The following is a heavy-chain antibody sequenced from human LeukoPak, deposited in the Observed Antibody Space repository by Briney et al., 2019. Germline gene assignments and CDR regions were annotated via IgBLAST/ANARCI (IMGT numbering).Heavy chain of an antibody. CDR3: AKDLNPTFGESHYYYYGMDV. J-gene: IGHJ6*02. Sequence: PGGSLRLSCAASGFTFSSYGMHWVRQAPGKGLEWVAVISYDGSNKYYADSVKGRFTISRDNSKNTLYLQMNSLRAEDTAVYYCAKDLNPTFGESHYYYYGMDVWGQGTTVTVSS. CDR1: GFTFSSYG. D-gene: IGHD3-10*01. V-gene: IGHV3-30*18. CDR2: ISYDGSNK.